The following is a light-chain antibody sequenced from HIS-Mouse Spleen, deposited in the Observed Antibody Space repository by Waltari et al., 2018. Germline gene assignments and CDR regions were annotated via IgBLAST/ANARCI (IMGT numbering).Light chain of an antibody. V-gene: IGLV2-23*01. Sequence: QSALTQPASVSGSPGQSITISCTGTSSDAGSYHLVSCYQQHPGKAPKLMIYEGSKRPSGVSNRFSGSKSGNTASLTISGLQAEDEADYYCCSYAGSSTWVFGGGTKLTVL. CDR1: SSDAGSYHL. J-gene: IGLJ3*02. CDR2: EGS. CDR3: CSYAGSSTWV.